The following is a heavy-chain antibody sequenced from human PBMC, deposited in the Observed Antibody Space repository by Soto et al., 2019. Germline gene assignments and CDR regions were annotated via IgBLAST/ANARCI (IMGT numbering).Heavy chain of an antibody. CDR1: GGSISSSSYY. CDR2: IYYSGST. D-gene: IGHD2-15*01. J-gene: IGHJ4*02. V-gene: IGHV4-39*01. Sequence: SETLSLTCTVSGGSISSSSYYWGWIRQPPGKGLEWIGSIYYSGSTYYNPSLKSRVTISVDTSKNQFSLKLSSVTAADTAVYYCASGRPMAATTPPFDYWGQGTLVTVSS. CDR3: ASGRPMAATTPPFDY.